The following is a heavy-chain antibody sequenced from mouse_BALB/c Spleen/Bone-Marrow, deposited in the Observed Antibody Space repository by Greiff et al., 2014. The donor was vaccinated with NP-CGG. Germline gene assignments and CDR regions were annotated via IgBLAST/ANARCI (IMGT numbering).Heavy chain of an antibody. J-gene: IGHJ2*01. Sequence: EVMLVESGGDLVKPGGSLKLSCAASGFTFSNYGMSWVRQTPDKRLEWVATISSVGSYTYNPDSVKGRFTISRDNAKNTLFLQMSSLKSEDTAMYYCARRGTGTGSYYFDYWGQGTTLTVSS. CDR3: ARRGTGTGSYYFDY. D-gene: IGHD4-1*01. CDR1: GFTFSNYG. CDR2: ISSVGSYT. V-gene: IGHV5-6*02.